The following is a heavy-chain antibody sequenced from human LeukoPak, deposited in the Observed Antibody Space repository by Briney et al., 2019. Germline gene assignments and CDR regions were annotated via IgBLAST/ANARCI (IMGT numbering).Heavy chain of an antibody. CDR3: ARVVVINYFDY. Sequence: PSETLSLTCAVYGGSFSGYYWSWIRQPPGKGLEWIGEINHSGSTNYNPSLKSRVTISVDTSKNQFSLKLSSVTAADTAVYYCARVVVINYFDYWGQGTLVTVSS. J-gene: IGHJ4*02. V-gene: IGHV4-34*01. D-gene: IGHD3-22*01. CDR1: GGSFSGYY. CDR2: INHSGST.